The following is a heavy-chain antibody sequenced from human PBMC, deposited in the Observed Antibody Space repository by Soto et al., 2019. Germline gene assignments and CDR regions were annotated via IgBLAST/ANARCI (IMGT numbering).Heavy chain of an antibody. J-gene: IGHJ4*02. CDR1: GVTFTTHE. D-gene: IGHD3-10*01. Sequence: QAQLVQSGVEVRKTGSSVKVSCKASGVTFTTHEFSWVRQAPGQGLEWMGGITPILGTTKYAHKFQDRVTITADESTATTYMELSSLRSDDTAIYYCARDQYRHGSGTYYVTGWDYWGQGTLVTVSS. CDR3: ARDQYRHGSGTYYVTGWDY. CDR2: ITPILGTT. V-gene: IGHV1-69*01.